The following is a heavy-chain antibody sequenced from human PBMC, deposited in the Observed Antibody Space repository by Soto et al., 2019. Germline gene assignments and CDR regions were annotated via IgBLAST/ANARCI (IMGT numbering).Heavy chain of an antibody. D-gene: IGHD5-12*01. J-gene: IGHJ3*02. Sequence: GGSLRLSCAASGFTFSSYWMSWVRQAPGKGLEWVANIKQDGSEKYYVDSVKGRFTISRDNAKNSLYLQMNSLRAEDTAVYYCARAPGRGYSGYDPWRGAFDIWGQGTMVTVSS. CDR1: GFTFSSYW. CDR2: IKQDGSEK. V-gene: IGHV3-7*01. CDR3: ARAPGRGYSGYDPWRGAFDI.